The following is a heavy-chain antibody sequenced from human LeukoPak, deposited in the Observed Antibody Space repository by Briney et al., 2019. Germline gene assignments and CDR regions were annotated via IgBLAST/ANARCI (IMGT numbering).Heavy chain of an antibody. J-gene: IGHJ4*02. D-gene: IGHD1-26*01. CDR2: ISWNSGSI. Sequence: GGSLRLSCAASGFTFDDYAMHWVPQAPGKGLEWVSGISWNSGSIGYADSVKGRFTISRDNAKNSLYLQMNSLRAEDTALYYCARRQAGSYWGGMFDYWGQGTLVTVSS. CDR1: GFTFDDYA. CDR3: ARRQAGSYWGGMFDY. V-gene: IGHV3-9*01.